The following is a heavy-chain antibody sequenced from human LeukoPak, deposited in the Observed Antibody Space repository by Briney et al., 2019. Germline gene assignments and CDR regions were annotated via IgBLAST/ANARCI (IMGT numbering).Heavy chain of an antibody. D-gene: IGHD6-13*01. Sequence: SETLSLTCSVSGYSISTSYYWGWVRQSPGKGLEWLGSIFHRGHTYYNASLQSRVTLSIDTSKNQFSLNLTSVTAADTAVYFCARRGISQGYYMDVWGKGTTVTISS. V-gene: IGHV4-38-2*01. CDR1: GYSISTSYY. CDR3: ARRGISQGYYMDV. J-gene: IGHJ6*03. CDR2: IFHRGHT.